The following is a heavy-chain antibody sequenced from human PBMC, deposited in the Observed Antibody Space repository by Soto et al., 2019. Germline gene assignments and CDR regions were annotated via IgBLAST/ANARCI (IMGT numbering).Heavy chain of an antibody. CDR1: GGSFSGYY. J-gene: IGHJ4*02. D-gene: IGHD2-2*01. Sequence: PSETLSLTCAVYGGSFSGYYWSWIRQPPGKGLEWIGEINHSGSTNYNPSLKSRVTISVDTSKNQFSLKLSSVTAADTAVYYCARGRGYCFSTSCSAFDSWGQGTLVTVSS. CDR2: INHSGST. V-gene: IGHV4-34*01. CDR3: ARGRGYCFSTSCSAFDS.